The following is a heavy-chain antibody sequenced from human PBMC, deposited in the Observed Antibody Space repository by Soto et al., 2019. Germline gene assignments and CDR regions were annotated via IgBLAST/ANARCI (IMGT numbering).Heavy chain of an antibody. CDR3: ARVVPSSADFDY. CDR2: IYSGGST. Sequence: EVQLVESGGGLVQPGGSLRLSCAASGFTVSSNYMSWVRQAPGKGLEWVSVIYSGGSTYYADSVKGRFTISRDNSKNTLYLQMNSLRAEDMAVYYCARVVPSSADFDYWGQGTLVNVSS. J-gene: IGHJ4*02. CDR1: GFTVSSNY. D-gene: IGHD2-2*01. V-gene: IGHV3-66*01.